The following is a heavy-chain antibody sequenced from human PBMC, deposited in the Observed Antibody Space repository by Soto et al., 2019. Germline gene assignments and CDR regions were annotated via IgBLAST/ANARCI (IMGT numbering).Heavy chain of an antibody. J-gene: IGHJ4*03. Sequence: GDSLKISCKSWGYMFTNSGIGFVRQMPGKGLQWMGIVYPGDFDTRYSPSFQGQVTISVDRSINTAYLQWSSLKASPSAIYYCARRAHRDFEICGQRTVVNVYS. CDR3: ARRAHRDFEI. CDR2: VYPGDFDT. CDR1: GYMFTNSG. V-gene: IGHV5-51*01.